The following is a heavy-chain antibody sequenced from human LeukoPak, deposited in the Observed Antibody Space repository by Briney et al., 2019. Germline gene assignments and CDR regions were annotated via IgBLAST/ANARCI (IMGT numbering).Heavy chain of an antibody. CDR3: VARFQLLLPDY. Sequence: SGGSLRLSCAASGFTFSTYWMTWVRQAPGKGLEWVANIKQDGSETYYVDSVKGRFTISRDNAKNSLYLQMNSLRAEDTAVYYCVARFQLLLPDYWGQGTLVTVSS. CDR2: IKQDGSET. CDR1: GFTFSTYW. D-gene: IGHD2-2*01. J-gene: IGHJ4*02. V-gene: IGHV3-7*01.